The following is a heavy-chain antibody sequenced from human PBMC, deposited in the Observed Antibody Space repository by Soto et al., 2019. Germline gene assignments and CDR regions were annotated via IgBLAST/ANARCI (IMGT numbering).Heavy chain of an antibody. V-gene: IGHV3-23*01. CDR2: ISGSGGST. Sequence: GGSLRLSCAASGFTFSSYAMSWVRQAPGKGLEWVSAISGSGGSTYYADSVKGRFTISRDNSKNTLYLQMNSLRAEDTAVYYCAIEEDTYSSSWFSFTVARNGGRANWFDPWGQGTLVTVSS. D-gene: IGHD6-13*01. J-gene: IGHJ5*02. CDR1: GFTFSSYA. CDR3: AIEEDTYSSSWFSFTVARNGGRANWFDP.